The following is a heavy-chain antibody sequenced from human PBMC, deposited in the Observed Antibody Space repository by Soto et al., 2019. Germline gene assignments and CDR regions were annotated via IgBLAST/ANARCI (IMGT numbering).Heavy chain of an antibody. Sequence: LRLSCAASGFTFSSYAMHWVRQAPGKGLEWVAVISYDGSNKYYADSVKGRFTISRDNSKNTLYLQMNSLRAEDTAVYYCARVQRATANSFDYWGQGTLVTVSS. CDR2: ISYDGSNK. V-gene: IGHV3-30-3*01. J-gene: IGHJ4*02. CDR1: GFTFSSYA. D-gene: IGHD5-12*01. CDR3: ARVQRATANSFDY.